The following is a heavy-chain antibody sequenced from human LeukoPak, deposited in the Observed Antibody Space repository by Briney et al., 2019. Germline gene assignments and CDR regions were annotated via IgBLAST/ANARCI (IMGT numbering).Heavy chain of an antibody. CDR3: ARVRRWLQLGIDY. CDR1: GFTVSSNY. Sequence: GGSLRLSCAASGFTVSSNYMSWVRQAPGKGLEWVSVIYSGGSTYYADSVKGRFTISRDNSKNTLYLQMNSLRAEDTAVYYCARVRRWLQLGIDYWGQGTLVTVSS. D-gene: IGHD5-24*01. V-gene: IGHV3-66*01. CDR2: IYSGGST. J-gene: IGHJ4*02.